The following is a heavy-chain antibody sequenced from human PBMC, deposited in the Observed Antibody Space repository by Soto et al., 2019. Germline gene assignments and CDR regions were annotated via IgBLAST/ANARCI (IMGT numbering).Heavy chain of an antibody. CDR1: GYSFTSYW. CDR3: ATSHPFFRH. CDR2: IYPGDSDT. V-gene: IGHV5-51*01. Sequence: GESLKISGKGSGYSFTSYWIGWVRQMPGKGLEWMGIIYPGDSDTRYSPSFQGQDTISADKSISTAYLQWSSVKTSDTAMYYCATSHPFFRHWGQGTLVTVSS. J-gene: IGHJ1*01.